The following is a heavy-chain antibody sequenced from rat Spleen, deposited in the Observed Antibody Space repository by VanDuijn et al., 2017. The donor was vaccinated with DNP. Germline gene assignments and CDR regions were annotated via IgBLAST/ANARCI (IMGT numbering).Heavy chain of an antibody. Sequence: EVQLVESGGGLVQPGRSLKLSCAASGFTFSNYGMHWIRQAPMKGLEWVASISASGGSTSYRNSVKGRFTISRDNTKGTLYLQMDSLRSEDTATYYCTTDFERGYWGQGVMVTVSS. CDR2: ISASGGST. CDR3: TTDFERGY. J-gene: IGHJ2*01. CDR1: GFTFSNYG. V-gene: IGHV5-19*01. D-gene: IGHD1-11*01.